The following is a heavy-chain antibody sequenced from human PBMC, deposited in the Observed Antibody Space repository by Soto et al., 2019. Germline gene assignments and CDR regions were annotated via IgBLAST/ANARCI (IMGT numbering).Heavy chain of an antibody. CDR1: GFTFSSYG. J-gene: IGHJ6*02. Sequence: QVQLVGSGGGVVQPGRSLRLSCAASGFTFSSYGMHWVRQAPGKGLEWVAVIWYDGSNKYYADSVKGRFTISRDNSKNTLYLQMNSLRAEDTAVYYCARDTARDKVRIYYGMDVWGQGTTVTVSS. CDR2: IWYDGSNK. CDR3: ARDTARDKVRIYYGMDV. D-gene: IGHD3-10*01. V-gene: IGHV3-33*01.